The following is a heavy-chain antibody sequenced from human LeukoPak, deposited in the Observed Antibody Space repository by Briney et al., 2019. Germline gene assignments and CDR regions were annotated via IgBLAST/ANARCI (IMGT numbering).Heavy chain of an antibody. Sequence: ASVKVSCKASGYTFTGYYMHWVRQAPGQGLEWMGRINPNSGGTNYAQKFQGRVTMTRDTSISTAYMELSRLRSDDTAVYYCARGPSPYYYDSSGYYNGMDVWGRGTTVTVSS. CDR2: INPNSGGT. D-gene: IGHD3-22*01. J-gene: IGHJ6*02. CDR1: GYTFTGYY. V-gene: IGHV1-2*06. CDR3: ARGPSPYYYDSSGYYNGMDV.